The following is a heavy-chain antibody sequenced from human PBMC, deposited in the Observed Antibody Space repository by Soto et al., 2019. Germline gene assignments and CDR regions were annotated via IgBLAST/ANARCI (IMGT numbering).Heavy chain of an antibody. CDR3: ARGPDSSGYFFDY. J-gene: IGHJ4*02. Sequence: SVKVSCKASGGTFSSYAISWVRQAPGQGLEWMGGIIPIFGTANYAQKFQGRVTITADESTSTDYMELSSLRSEETAVYYCARGPDSSGYFFDYWGQGNLVTVSS. D-gene: IGHD3-22*01. V-gene: IGHV1-69*13. CDR2: IIPIFGTA. CDR1: GGTFSSYA.